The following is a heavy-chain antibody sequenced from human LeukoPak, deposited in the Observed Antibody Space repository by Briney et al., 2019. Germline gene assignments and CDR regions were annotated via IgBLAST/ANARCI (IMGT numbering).Heavy chain of an antibody. CDR3: ARGGWVATVPFDY. CDR2: ISSSSSYI. J-gene: IGHJ4*02. V-gene: IGHV3-21*01. D-gene: IGHD5-12*01. CDR1: GFTFSSYS. Sequence: PGGSLRLSCAASGFTFSSYSMNWVRQAPGKGLEWVSSISSSSSYIYYADSVKGRFTISRDNAKNSLYLQMNSLRAEDTAVYYCARGGWVATVPFDYWGQGTLVTVSS.